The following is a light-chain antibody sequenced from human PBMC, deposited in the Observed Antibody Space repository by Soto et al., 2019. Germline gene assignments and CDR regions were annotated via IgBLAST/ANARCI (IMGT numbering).Light chain of an antibody. CDR2: AAS. Sequence: DIQMTQSPSSLSASVGDRVTITCRASQSVSNYLSWYQQKPGNAPKILIYAASSLQSGVPSRFSGSGSGTDFTLTINTLQPEDFATYYCQQSYSSLWTFGKGTKVEFK. CDR3: QQSYSSLWT. J-gene: IGKJ1*01. CDR1: QSVSNY. V-gene: IGKV1-39*01.